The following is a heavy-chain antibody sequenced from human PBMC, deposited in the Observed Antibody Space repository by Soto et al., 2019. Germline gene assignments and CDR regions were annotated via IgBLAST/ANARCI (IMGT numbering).Heavy chain of an antibody. Sequence: SETLSLTCTVSGGSISSYYWSWIRQPPGKGLEWIGYIYYSGSTNYNPSLKSRVTISVDTSKNQFSLKLSSVTAADTAVYYCARGDCSGGSCYSSYNWFDPWGQGTLVTAS. CDR1: GGSISSYY. CDR3: ARGDCSGGSCYSSYNWFDP. CDR2: IYYSGST. V-gene: IGHV4-59*01. J-gene: IGHJ5*02. D-gene: IGHD2-15*01.